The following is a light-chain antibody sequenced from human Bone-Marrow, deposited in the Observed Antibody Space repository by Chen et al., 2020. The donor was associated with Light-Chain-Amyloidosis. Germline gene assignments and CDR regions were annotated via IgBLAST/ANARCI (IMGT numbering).Light chain of an antibody. J-gene: IGKJ4*01. CDR3: QQYDNLPPALT. CDR1: QDISNY. V-gene: IGKV1-33*01. CDR2: DAS. Sequence: DLQRTQSPFSLSAPVRDRVTITCPAMQDISNYLNWYQQKPGKAPNLLIYDASNLETEVPSRFSGRGSGTDFTSTISSLQPEDIATDYCQQYDNLPPALTFGGGTKVEIK.